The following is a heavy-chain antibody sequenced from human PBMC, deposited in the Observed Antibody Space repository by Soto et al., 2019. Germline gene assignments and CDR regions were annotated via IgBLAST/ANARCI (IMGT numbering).Heavy chain of an antibody. J-gene: IGHJ6*02. Sequence: QVQLVQSGAEVKKPGSSVKVSCKASGGTFSSYAINWVRQAPGQGLEWMGGIIPIFGTAAYAQKFQGRVTITADESTSTAYMELSRLRSEDTAVYYCASRITGSPNYCSGMDVWGQGTTVTVSS. CDR1: GGTFSSYA. CDR2: IIPIFGTA. D-gene: IGHD1-20*01. CDR3: ASRITGSPNYCSGMDV. V-gene: IGHV1-69*12.